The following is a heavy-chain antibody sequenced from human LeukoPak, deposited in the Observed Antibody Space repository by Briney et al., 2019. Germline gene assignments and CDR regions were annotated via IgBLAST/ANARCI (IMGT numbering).Heavy chain of an antibody. CDR1: GFTVSSNY. V-gene: IGHV3-66*01. J-gene: IGHJ4*02. CDR2: IYSGGST. Sequence: GGSLRLSCAASGFTVSSNYMSWVRQAPGKGLEWVSVIYSGGSTYYADSVKGRFTISRDNSKNTLYLQMNSLRAEDTAVYYCAKGGYSYGSTDFDYWGQGTLVTVSS. CDR3: AKGGYSYGSTDFDY. D-gene: IGHD5-18*01.